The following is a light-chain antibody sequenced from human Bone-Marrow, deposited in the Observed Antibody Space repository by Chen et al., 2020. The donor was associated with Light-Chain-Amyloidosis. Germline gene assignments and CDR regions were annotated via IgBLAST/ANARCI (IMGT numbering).Light chain of an antibody. Sequence: SYELTHLPSVSVSAGQTARLTCSGDDLPTKYAYWYQQKPGQAPVLVIHRDTERPSGISERFSGSSSGTTATMTISGVQAEDEADYHCQSADSSGTYEVIFGGGTKLTVL. CDR1: DLPTKY. CDR2: RDT. J-gene: IGLJ2*01. V-gene: IGLV3-25*03. CDR3: QSADSSGTYEVI.